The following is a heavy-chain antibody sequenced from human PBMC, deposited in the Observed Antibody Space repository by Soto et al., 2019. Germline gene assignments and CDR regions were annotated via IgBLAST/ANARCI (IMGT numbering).Heavy chain of an antibody. Sequence: GVSPXLSCAASEFTFSDYYMSWIRQAPGKGLEWVSYISSSGSTIYYADSVKGRFTISRDNAKNSLYLQMNSLRAEDTAVYYCASLYGSGSYFGYYYGMDVWGQGTTVTVS. J-gene: IGHJ6*02. CDR2: ISSSGSTI. V-gene: IGHV3-11*01. CDR1: EFTFSDYY. CDR3: ASLYGSGSYFGYYYGMDV. D-gene: IGHD3-10*01.